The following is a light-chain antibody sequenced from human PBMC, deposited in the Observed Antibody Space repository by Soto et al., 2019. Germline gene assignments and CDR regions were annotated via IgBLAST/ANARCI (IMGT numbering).Light chain of an antibody. J-gene: IGLJ2*01. CDR3: CSYAGSTTRVQ. CDR1: SSDVDTYKY. CDR2: EVS. V-gene: IGLV2-14*01. Sequence: QSVLTQPASVSGSPGQSITISCTGTSSDVDTYKYVSWYQQHPGKAPNLMIYEVSYRPSGVSDRFSGSKSGNTASLTISGLQAEDEADYYCCSYAGSTTRVQFGGGTKLTVL.